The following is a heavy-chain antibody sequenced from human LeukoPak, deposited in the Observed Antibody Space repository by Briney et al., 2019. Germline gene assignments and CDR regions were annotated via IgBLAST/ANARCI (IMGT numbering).Heavy chain of an antibody. CDR3: AKIRLEESATGY. D-gene: IGHD2-15*01. CDR1: GFSFSAYG. J-gene: IGHJ4*01. CDR2: IGGSGATT. V-gene: IGHV3-23*01. Sequence: GGSLRLSCAASGFSFSAYGMNWVRQAPGKGLEWVSAIGGSGATTYYADSVRGRYTISRDNSKNTMYLQMSSLRAEDTAVYYCAKIRLEESATGYWGQGTLVTVSS.